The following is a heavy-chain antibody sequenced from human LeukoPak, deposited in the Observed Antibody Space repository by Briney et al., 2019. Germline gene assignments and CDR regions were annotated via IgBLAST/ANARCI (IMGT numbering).Heavy chain of an antibody. CDR2: ISYDGSNK. V-gene: IGHV3-30-3*01. CDR1: GFTFSSYA. J-gene: IGHJ4*02. Sequence: GGSLRLSCAASGFTFSSYAMHWVRQAPGKGLEWAAVISYDGSNKYYADSVKGRFTISRDNSKNTLYLQMNSLRAEDTAVYYCARDLSAAGTIDYWGQGTLVTVSS. CDR3: ARDLSAAGTIDY. D-gene: IGHD6-13*01.